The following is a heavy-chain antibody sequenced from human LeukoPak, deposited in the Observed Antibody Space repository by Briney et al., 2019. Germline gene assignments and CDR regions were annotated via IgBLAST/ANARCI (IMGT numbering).Heavy chain of an antibody. CDR3: ARDGNDAFDI. J-gene: IGHJ3*02. CDR2: ISSSSSYI. D-gene: IGHD1-26*01. V-gene: IGHV3-21*01. CDR1: GFTFDDYA. Sequence: GRSLRLSCAASGFTFDDYAMHWVRQAPGKGLEWVSSISSSSSYIYYADSVKGRFTISRDNANNSLYLQMNSLRAEDTAVYYCARDGNDAFDIWGQGTMVTVSS.